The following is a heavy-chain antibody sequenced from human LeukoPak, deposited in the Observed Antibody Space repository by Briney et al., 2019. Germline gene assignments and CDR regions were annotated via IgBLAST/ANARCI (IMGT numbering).Heavy chain of an antibody. D-gene: IGHD5-24*01. CDR2: IYYSGST. CDR3: ARAREGHINNWFDP. J-gene: IGHJ5*02. CDR1: GRSITSYY. Sequence: SQTLSLTCTVSGRSITSYYWSWVRQPPGKGLEWHGYIYYSGSTNYNPSRKSRVTISVDTSKNQLSLKMSSVTAADTAVYYCARAREGHINNWFDPWGQGTLVTVSS. V-gene: IGHV4-59*01.